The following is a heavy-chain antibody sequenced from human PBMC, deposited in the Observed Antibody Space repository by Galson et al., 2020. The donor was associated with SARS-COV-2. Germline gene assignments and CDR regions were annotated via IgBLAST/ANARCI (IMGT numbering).Heavy chain of an antibody. V-gene: IGHV3-23*01. CDR3: AKDEDILTEDYTDYYDYGMDV. CDR1: GFTFSSYG. CDR2: ISGSGDST. J-gene: IGHJ6*02. Sequence: GESLKISCAASGFTFSSYGMSWVRQAPAGKGLEWVSFISGSGDSTYYADSVKGRFTISRDNSKNTVYLQMTSLRAEDTAVYYCAKDEDILTEDYTDYYDYGMDVWGQGTTVTVSS. D-gene: IGHD3-9*01.